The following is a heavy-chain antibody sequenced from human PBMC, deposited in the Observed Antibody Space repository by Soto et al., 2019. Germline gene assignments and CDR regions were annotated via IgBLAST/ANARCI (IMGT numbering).Heavy chain of an antibody. CDR1: GFTFSSYG. V-gene: IGHV3-30*18. D-gene: IGHD2-2*01. CDR3: AKDSHCSSTSCSSRTSYYYYYYGMDV. Sequence: PAGSLRLSCAASGFTFSSYGMHWVRQAPGKGLEWVAVISYDGSNKYYADSVKGRFTISRDNSKNTLYLQMNSLRAEDTAVYYCAKDSHCSSTSCSSRTSYYYYYYGMDVWGQGTTVTVS. J-gene: IGHJ6*02. CDR2: ISYDGSNK.